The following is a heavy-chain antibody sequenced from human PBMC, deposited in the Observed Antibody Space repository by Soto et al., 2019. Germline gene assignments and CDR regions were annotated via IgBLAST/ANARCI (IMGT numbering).Heavy chain of an antibody. CDR2: ISYDGSNI. CDR1: GFTFSNYA. Sequence: QVQLVESGGGAVQHGRSLRLSWAGSGFTFSNYAMHWVRQAPGNALEWVAVISYDGSNIYYPDSVKGRFTSSRDNSNNALYLQMNSLRAEDPAVYYCARDNAPGGSYYASAWGQGTLVTVSS. V-gene: IGHV3-30-3*01. D-gene: IGHD1-26*01. J-gene: IGHJ5*02. CDR3: ARDNAPGGSYYASA.